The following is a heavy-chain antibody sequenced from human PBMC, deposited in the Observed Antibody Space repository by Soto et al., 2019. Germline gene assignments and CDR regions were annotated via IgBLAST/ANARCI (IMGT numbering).Heavy chain of an antibody. CDR1: GGSISSTNW. D-gene: IGHD6-13*01. V-gene: IGHV4-4*02. CDR2: IYHSGST. CDR3: ARDGAAALLRPPLTF. Sequence: QVQLQESDPGLVRPSGTLSLTCAVSGGSISSTNWWSWVRQPPGKGLEWIGEIYHSGSTNYNPSLKSRVTMTVDKSKYQFSLRLSSVTAADTAVYYCARDGAAALLRPPLTFWGQGTLVTVSS. J-gene: IGHJ4*02.